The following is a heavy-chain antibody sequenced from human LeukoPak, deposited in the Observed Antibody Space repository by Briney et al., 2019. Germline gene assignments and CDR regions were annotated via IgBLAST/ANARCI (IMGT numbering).Heavy chain of an antibody. V-gene: IGHV3-23*01. CDR2: FSGSGGST. Sequence: GGSLRLSCAASGFTFSSYAMSWVRQAPGKGLEWVSAFSGSGGSTYYADSVKGRFTISRDNSKNTLYLQMNSLRAEDTAVYYCATRLAYCGGDCYLPDYWGQGTLVTVSS. CDR3: ATRLAYCGGDCYLPDY. J-gene: IGHJ4*02. D-gene: IGHD2-21*02. CDR1: GFTFSSYA.